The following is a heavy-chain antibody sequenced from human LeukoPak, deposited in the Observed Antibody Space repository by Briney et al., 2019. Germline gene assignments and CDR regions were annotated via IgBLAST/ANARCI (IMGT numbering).Heavy chain of an antibody. J-gene: IGHJ4*02. V-gene: IGHV2-5*02. CDR2: IYWDDDK. CDR3: AHGSVYAILFDY. Sequence: KMSGPALVKPTQTLTLTCTFSGFSLSTSGVGVGWIRQPPGKALEWLALIYWDDDKRYSPSPKSRLTITKDTSKNQVVLTMTNMDPVDTATYYCAHGSVYAILFDYWGQGTLVTVSS. CDR1: GFSLSTSGVG. D-gene: IGHD2-8*01.